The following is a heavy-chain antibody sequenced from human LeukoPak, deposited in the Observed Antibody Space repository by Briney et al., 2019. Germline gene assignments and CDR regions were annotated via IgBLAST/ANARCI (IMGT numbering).Heavy chain of an antibody. CDR1: GYTFTGYY. Sequence: GASVKVSCKASGYTFTGYYMHWVRQAPGQGLEWMGWINPNSGGTNYAQKFQGRVTMTRDTSISTAYMELSRLRSDDTAVYYCAREIRDIVVVPAATALDYWGQGTLVTVSS. D-gene: IGHD2-2*01. J-gene: IGHJ4*02. V-gene: IGHV1-2*02. CDR2: INPNSGGT. CDR3: AREIRDIVVVPAATALDY.